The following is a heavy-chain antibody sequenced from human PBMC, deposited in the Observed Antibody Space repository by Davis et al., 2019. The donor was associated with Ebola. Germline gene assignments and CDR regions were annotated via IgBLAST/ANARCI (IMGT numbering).Heavy chain of an antibody. D-gene: IGHD5-24*01. Sequence: SVKVSCKASGGTFSSYAISWVRQAPGQGLEWMGGIIPIFGTANYAQKFQGRVTITADESTSTAYMELSSLRSEDTAVYYCARVLVEMATIGGFDYWGQGTLVTVSS. CDR3: ARVLVEMATIGGFDY. CDR2: IIPIFGTA. V-gene: IGHV1-69*13. J-gene: IGHJ4*02. CDR1: GGTFSSYA.